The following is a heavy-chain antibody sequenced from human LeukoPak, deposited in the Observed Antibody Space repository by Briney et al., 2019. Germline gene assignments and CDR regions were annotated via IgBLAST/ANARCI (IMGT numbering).Heavy chain of an antibody. CDR1: GGTISSYY. CDR3: ARWYSSGWAFHY. CDR2: IHYSGST. V-gene: IGHV4-59*08. Sequence: KASETLSLTCTVSGGTISSYYWNWIRQPPGKGLEWIGYIHYSGSTKYNPSLKSRVTISVDTSKNQFSLKLSSVTAADTAVYYCARWYSSGWAFHYWGQGTLVTVSS. D-gene: IGHD6-19*01. J-gene: IGHJ4*02.